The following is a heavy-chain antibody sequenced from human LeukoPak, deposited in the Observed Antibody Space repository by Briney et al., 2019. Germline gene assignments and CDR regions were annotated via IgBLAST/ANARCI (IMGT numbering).Heavy chain of an antibody. Sequence: GGSLRLSCAASGFTFSGSAIHWVRQASGKGLEWVGRIRSKANSYATAYAASVKGRFTISRDDSKNTAYMQMNSLKTEDTAVYYCTSLITMVRGVIGLLNVNWGQGTLVTVSS. V-gene: IGHV3-73*01. D-gene: IGHD3-10*01. CDR3: TSLITMVRGVIGLLNVN. CDR2: IRSKANSYAT. CDR1: GFTFSGSA. J-gene: IGHJ4*02.